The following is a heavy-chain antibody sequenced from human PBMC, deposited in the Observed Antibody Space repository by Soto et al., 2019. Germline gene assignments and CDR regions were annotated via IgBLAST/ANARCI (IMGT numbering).Heavy chain of an antibody. D-gene: IGHD5-18*01. CDR1: GFTFDDYA. Sequence: SLTLTCAASGFTFDDYAMHWVRQAPGKGLEWVSGISWNSGSIGYADSVKGRFTISRDNAKNSLYLQMNSLRAEDTALYYCAKERGYSYGYFWFDPWGQGTLVTVPQ. CDR2: ISWNSGSI. CDR3: AKERGYSYGYFWFDP. J-gene: IGHJ5*02. V-gene: IGHV3-9*01.